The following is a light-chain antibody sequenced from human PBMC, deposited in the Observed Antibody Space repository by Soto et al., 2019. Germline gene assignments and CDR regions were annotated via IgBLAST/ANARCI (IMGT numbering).Light chain of an antibody. Sequence: QSVLTQPASVSATPGEKVTISCSGRGSNIGRNYVSWYRQLPGTAPQLLIYDDNKRHSGVPDRLSGSRDGTSASLAIAGLQPGDEADYYCGTWDESLGAGVFGGGTKLTVL. V-gene: IGLV1-51*01. CDR1: GSNIGRNY. J-gene: IGLJ2*01. CDR2: DDN. CDR3: GTWDESLGAGV.